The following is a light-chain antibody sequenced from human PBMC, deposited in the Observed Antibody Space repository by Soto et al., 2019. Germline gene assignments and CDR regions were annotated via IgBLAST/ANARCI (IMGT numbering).Light chain of an antibody. Sequence: EIVLTQSPATLSLSPGERATLSCRASQSLSSDLAWYQQKPGPAPRLLIYDASNRATDIPARFSGSGSGTDFTLTISSLEPGDFAVYYCQQRRHWPLTFGGGTEVEIK. J-gene: IGKJ4*01. V-gene: IGKV3-11*01. CDR3: QQRRHWPLT. CDR2: DAS. CDR1: QSLSSD.